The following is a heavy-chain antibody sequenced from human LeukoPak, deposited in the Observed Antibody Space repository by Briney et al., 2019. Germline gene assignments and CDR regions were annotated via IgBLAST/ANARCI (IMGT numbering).Heavy chain of an antibody. D-gene: IGHD5-18*01. V-gene: IGHV1-24*01. J-gene: IGHJ4*02. Sequence: ASVKVSCKVSGYTLTELSMHWVRQAPGKGLEWMGGFDPEDGETIYAQKSQGRVTMTEDTSTDTAYMELSSLRSEDTAVYYCATDQPGYSYGDGYFDYWGQGTLVTVSS. CDR3: ATDQPGYSYGDGYFDY. CDR1: GYTLTELS. CDR2: FDPEDGET.